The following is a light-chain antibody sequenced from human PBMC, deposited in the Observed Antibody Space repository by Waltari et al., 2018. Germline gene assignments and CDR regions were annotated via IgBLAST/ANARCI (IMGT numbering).Light chain of an antibody. CDR1: NIGSKS. J-gene: IGLJ2*01. V-gene: IGLV3-21*04. CDR2: YDS. Sequence: SYVVTQSPSVSVAPGVTARITCGGDNIGSKSVHWSQQRPGQAPVLVISYDSDRPSGIPERFSGSNSGNTATLTISWVEADDEADYYCLVWHSTTDHHGVFGGGTKLTVL. CDR3: LVWHSTTDHHGV.